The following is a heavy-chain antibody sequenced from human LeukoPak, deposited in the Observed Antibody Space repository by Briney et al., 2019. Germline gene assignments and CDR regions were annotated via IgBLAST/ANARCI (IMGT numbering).Heavy chain of an antibody. Sequence: SETLSLTCTVSGGSISSHFLSWVRQPPGKGLEWIGHIYYSGSTNYNPSLKSRVTISTDTSKNQFSLNLSSVTAADKAVCYCVSGLSGFGEYWGQGTLVTVSS. CDR1: GGSISSHF. CDR3: VSGLSGFGEY. J-gene: IGHJ4*02. V-gene: IGHV4-59*11. D-gene: IGHD3-10*01. CDR2: IYYSGST.